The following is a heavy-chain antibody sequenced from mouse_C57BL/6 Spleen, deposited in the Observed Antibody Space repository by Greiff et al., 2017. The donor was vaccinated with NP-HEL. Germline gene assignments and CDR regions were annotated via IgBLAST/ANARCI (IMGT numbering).Heavy chain of an antibody. V-gene: IGHV1-80*01. J-gene: IGHJ4*01. CDR1: GYAFSSYW. CDR3: ARVHSNYAMDY. CDR2: IYPGDGDT. D-gene: IGHD2-5*01. Sequence: QVQLKQSGAELVKPGASVKISCKASGYAFSSYWMNWVKQRPGKGLEWIGQIYPGDGDTNYNGKFKGKATLTADKSSSTAYMQLSSLTSEDSAVYFCARVHSNYAMDYWGQGTSVTVSS.